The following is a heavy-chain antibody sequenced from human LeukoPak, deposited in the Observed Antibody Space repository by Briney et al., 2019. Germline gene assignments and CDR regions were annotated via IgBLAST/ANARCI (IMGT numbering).Heavy chain of an antibody. Sequence: GGSLRLSCAASGFTFSNYWMSWVRQAPGKGLEWVANIKQDGSEKYYVDSVKGRFTISRDNAKNSLYLQLNSLRAEDTAVYYCARDPGGGGDDAFDIWAKGKMVTVS. CDR2: IKQDGSEK. J-gene: IGHJ3*02. CDR3: ARDPGGGGDDAFDI. V-gene: IGHV3-7*03. CDR1: GFTFSNYW. D-gene: IGHD3-16*01.